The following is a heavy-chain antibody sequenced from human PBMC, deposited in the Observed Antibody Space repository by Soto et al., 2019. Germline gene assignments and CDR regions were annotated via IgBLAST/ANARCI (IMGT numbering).Heavy chain of an antibody. V-gene: IGHV4-59*08. D-gene: IGHD6-13*01. CDR2: IYYSGST. CDR3: ARQVLIGSSWSFDP. CDR1: GGSLSGHY. Sequence: SETLSLTCTVSGGSLSGHYWHWIRQPPGKRLEWIGYIYYSGSTNYNPSLKSRVTISVDTSRSQFSLNLSSVTAADTGYYYCARQVLIGSSWSFDPWGQGPLVTVSS. J-gene: IGHJ5*02.